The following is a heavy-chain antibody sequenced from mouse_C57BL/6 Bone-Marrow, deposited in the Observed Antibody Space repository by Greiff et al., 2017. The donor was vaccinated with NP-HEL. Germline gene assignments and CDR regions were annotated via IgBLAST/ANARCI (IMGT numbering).Heavy chain of an antibody. D-gene: IGHD2-3*01. Sequence: QVQLQQPGAELVRPGSSVKLSCKASGYTFTSYWMHWVKQRPIQGLEWIGNIDPSDSETHYNQKFKDKATLTVDKSSSTAYMQLSSLTSEDSAVYYCARRGGWLLRGYAMDYWGQGTSVTVSS. CDR2: IDPSDSET. CDR1: GYTFTSYW. J-gene: IGHJ4*01. CDR3: ARRGGWLLRGYAMDY. V-gene: IGHV1-52*01.